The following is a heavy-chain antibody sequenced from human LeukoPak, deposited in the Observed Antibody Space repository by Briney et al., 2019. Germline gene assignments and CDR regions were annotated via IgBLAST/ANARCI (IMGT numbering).Heavy chain of an antibody. V-gene: IGHV3-9*01. CDR1: GFTFDDYA. J-gene: IGHJ6*02. Sequence: GRSLRLSCAASGFTFDDYAMHWVRQAPGKGLEWVSGISWNSGSIGYADSVKGRFTISRDNAENSLYLQMNSLRAEDTALYYCAKDIGPYYYYGMDVWGQGTTVTVSS. CDR3: AKDIGPYYYYGMDV. CDR2: ISWNSGSI.